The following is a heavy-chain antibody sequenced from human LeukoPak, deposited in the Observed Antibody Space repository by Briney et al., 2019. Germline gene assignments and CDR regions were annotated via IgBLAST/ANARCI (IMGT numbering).Heavy chain of an antibody. CDR3: ARLRLGELSLGFDP. CDR2: MNPNSGNT. Sequence: GASVKVSCKASGYTFTSYDINWVRQATGQGLEWMGWMNPNSGNTAYAQNFQGRVTITRNTSISTAYMELRSLRSDDTAVYYCARLRLGELSLGFDPWGQGTLVTVSS. V-gene: IGHV1-8*03. D-gene: IGHD3-16*02. CDR1: GYTFTSYD. J-gene: IGHJ5*02.